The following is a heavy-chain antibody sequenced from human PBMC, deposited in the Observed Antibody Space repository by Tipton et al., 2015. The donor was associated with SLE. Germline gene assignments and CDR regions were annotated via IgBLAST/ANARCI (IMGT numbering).Heavy chain of an antibody. V-gene: IGHV3-30*02. CDR1: GFTFSDCG. J-gene: IGHJ4*02. Sequence: GSLRLSCAASGFTFSDCGMHWVRQAPGKGLEWVAFVRYDGSQTYYADSVKGRVAISRDNSKNTLYLQMSSLRVEDTAVYYCAKDLYHSSWYQGHFEYWGQGTLVTVSS. CDR3: AKDLYHSSWYQGHFEY. CDR2: VRYDGSQT. D-gene: IGHD6-13*01.